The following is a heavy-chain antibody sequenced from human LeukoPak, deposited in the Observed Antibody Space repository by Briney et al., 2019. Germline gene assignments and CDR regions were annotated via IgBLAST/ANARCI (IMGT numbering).Heavy chain of an antibody. Sequence: GGSLRLSCAASGFTFSSYAMTWVRQAPGKGLEWFSGISGSGDITYYADSVKGRVTIPRHYSKKTLYLQLNRLRSEDTAIYYLAKDVFPVYESSGFSAFPGRWGRGTPVTVSS. CDR2: ISGSGDIT. J-gene: IGHJ2*01. D-gene: IGHD3-22*01. CDR3: AKDVFPVYESSGFSAFPGR. CDR1: GFTFSSYA. V-gene: IGHV3-23*01.